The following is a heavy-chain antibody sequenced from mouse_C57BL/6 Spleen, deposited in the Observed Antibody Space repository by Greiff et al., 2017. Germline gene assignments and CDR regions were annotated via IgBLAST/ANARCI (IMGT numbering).Heavy chain of an antibody. CDR3: ATITSKFAY. J-gene: IGHJ3*01. Sequence: QVQLQQSGAELARPGASVKLSCKASGYTFTSYGISWVKQSTGQGLEWIGEIYPRSGNTYYNEKFKGKATLTADKSSSTAYMELRSLTSEDSAVYFCATITSKFAYWGQGTLVTVSA. CDR1: GYTFTSYG. CDR2: IYPRSGNT. D-gene: IGHD1-2*01. V-gene: IGHV1-81*01.